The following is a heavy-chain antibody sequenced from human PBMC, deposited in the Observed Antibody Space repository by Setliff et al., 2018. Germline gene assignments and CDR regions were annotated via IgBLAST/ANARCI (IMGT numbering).Heavy chain of an antibody. V-gene: IGHV3-11*06. CDR2: ISNSSSSYT. J-gene: IGHJ4*02. D-gene: IGHD3-22*01. CDR3: ASYSYYDSSSYYSGFSYY. Sequence: GGSLRLSCAASGFTFSDYYMIWIRQPPGKGLEWVSYISNSSSSYTNYADSVKGRVTISRDNAKNSLYLQMTSLRAEDTAVYYCASYSYYDSSSYYSGFSYYWGQGTLVTVSS. CDR1: GFTFSDYY.